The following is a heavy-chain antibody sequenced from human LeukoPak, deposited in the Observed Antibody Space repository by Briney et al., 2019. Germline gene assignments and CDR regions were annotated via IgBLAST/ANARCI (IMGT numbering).Heavy chain of an antibody. J-gene: IGHJ4*02. CDR3: TRDNLARPHYFDS. Sequence: PGGSLRLSCAASGFIFDTYTMHWVRQAPGKGLEWVALIWSDSSNSSYVESVKGRFTISRDNSKNTVSLQMNSLRAEDTAVYYCTRDNLARPHYFDSWGQGTLVTVSS. CDR1: GFIFDTYT. CDR2: IWSDSSNS. V-gene: IGHV3-33*01.